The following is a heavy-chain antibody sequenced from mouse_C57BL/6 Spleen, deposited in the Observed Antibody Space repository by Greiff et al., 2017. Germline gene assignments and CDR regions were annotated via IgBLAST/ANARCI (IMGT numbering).Heavy chain of an antibody. Sequence: VQLQQSGPELVKPGASVKIPCKASGYTFTDYNMDWVKQSHGKSLEWIGDINPNNGGTIYNQKFKGKATLTVDKSSSTAYMELRSLPSEDTAVYYCARLWLHDYYAMDYWGQGTSVTVSS. D-gene: IGHD2-2*01. V-gene: IGHV1-18*01. CDR2: INPNNGGT. CDR1: GYTFTDYN. CDR3: ARLWLHDYYAMDY. J-gene: IGHJ4*01.